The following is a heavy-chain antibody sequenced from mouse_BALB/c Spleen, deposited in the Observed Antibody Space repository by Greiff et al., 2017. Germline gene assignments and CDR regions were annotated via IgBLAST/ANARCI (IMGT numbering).Heavy chain of an antibody. CDR2: IDPANGNT. D-gene: IGHD2-4*01. CDR1: GFNIKDTY. Sequence: VQLQQSGAELVKPGASVKLSCTASGFNIKDTYMHWVKQRPEQGLEWIGRIDPANGNTKYDPKFQGKATITADSSSNTSYLQISSLTSEDTAVYYCAYDYVEDWGQGTLVTVSA. V-gene: IGHV14-3*02. CDR3: AYDYVED. J-gene: IGHJ3*01.